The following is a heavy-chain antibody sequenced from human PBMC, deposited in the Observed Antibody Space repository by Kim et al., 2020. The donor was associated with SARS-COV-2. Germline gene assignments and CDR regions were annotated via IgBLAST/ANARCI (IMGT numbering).Heavy chain of an antibody. CDR3: ARGRGGYEGSWFDP. D-gene: IGHD5-12*01. CDR1: GGSISSYY. V-gene: IGHV4-59*13. J-gene: IGHJ5*02. Sequence: SETLSLTCTVSGGSISSYYWSWIRQPPGKGLEWIGYIYYSGSTNYNPSLKSRVTISVDTSKNQFSLKLSSVTAADTAVYYCARGRGGYEGSWFDPWGQGT. CDR2: IYYSGST.